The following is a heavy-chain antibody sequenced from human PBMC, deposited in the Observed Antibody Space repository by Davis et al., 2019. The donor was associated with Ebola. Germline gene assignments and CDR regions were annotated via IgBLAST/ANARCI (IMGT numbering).Heavy chain of an antibody. Sequence: MPSETLSLTCTVSGGSVSSCCYYWSWIRQPPGKGLEWIGSISKSGTTYYSPSLRSRVTISVDTSKNQFSLRLSSVTAADTAVFYCARDVYYDVLTGYYFDGESYYYGMDVWGKGTTVTVSS. CDR1: GGSVSSCCYY. D-gene: IGHD3-9*01. CDR2: ISKSGTT. J-gene: IGHJ6*04. CDR3: ARDVYYDVLTGYYFDGESYYYGMDV. V-gene: IGHV4-39*01.